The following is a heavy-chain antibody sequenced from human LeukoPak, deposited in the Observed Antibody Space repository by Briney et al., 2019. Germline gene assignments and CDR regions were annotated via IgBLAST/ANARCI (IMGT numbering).Heavy chain of an antibody. D-gene: IGHD5-18*01. CDR3: ASIGYSYGSDPFDY. V-gene: IGHV1-2*02. J-gene: IGHJ4*02. Sequence: ASVKVSCKASGYTFTSYAMNWVRQAPGQGLEWMGWINPNSGGTNYAQKFQGRVTMTRDTSISTAYMELSRLRSDDTAVYYCASIGYSYGSDPFDYWGQGTLVTVSP. CDR2: INPNSGGT. CDR1: GYTFTSYA.